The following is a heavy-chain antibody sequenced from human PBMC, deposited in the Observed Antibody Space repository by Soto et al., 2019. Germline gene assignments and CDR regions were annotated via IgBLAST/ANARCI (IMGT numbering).Heavy chain of an antibody. D-gene: IGHD1-7*01. Sequence: XSVKVSFNASGYTFTSYGINLVRQAPGQGLEWMGWISAYNGNTKYAQKLQGRVTMTTDTSTSTAYMELRSLRSDDKAVYYCARVITGTTFYYYYGMDVWGQGTTVTVSS. V-gene: IGHV1-18*01. CDR2: ISAYNGNT. CDR3: ARVITGTTFYYYYGMDV. CDR1: GYTFTSYG. J-gene: IGHJ6*02.